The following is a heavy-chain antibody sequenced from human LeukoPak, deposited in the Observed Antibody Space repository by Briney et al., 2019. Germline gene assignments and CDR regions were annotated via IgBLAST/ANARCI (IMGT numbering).Heavy chain of an antibody. J-gene: IGHJ4*02. CDR2: ISTGGDST. CDR1: GFTFSSCA. CDR3: AKDPSGLDYLDY. V-gene: IGHV3-23*01. Sequence: PGGSLRLSCAASGFTFSSCAMSWVRQAPGKGLEWVSGISTGGDSTYYADSVKGRFTISRDNSKNTLYLQMNSLGAEDTAVYYCAKDPSGLDYLDYWGQGTLVTVSA.